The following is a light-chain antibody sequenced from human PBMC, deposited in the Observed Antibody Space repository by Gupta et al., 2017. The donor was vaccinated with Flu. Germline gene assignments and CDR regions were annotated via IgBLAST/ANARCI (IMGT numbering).Light chain of an antibody. CDR3: QQHSNRHRRT. CDR2: DAS. V-gene: IGKV3-11*01. CDR1: QSVSSY. J-gene: IGKJ4*02. Sequence: EIVLTQSPATLSLSPGERATLSCRASQSVSSYLSWYQQKPGQAPRLLIYDASNRATGVPARFCGSGSGTDFSLTISSLEPEDFSVYYCQQHSNRHRRTFGGGTKVEIK.